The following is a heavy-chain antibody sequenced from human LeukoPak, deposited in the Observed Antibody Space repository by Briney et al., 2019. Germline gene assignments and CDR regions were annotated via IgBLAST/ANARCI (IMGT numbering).Heavy chain of an antibody. CDR2: INHSGST. V-gene: IGHV4-34*01. CDR3: ARQYYHDSSAYYFAPDY. Sequence: PSETLSLTCVVYGGSFSGYYWSWIRQPPGKGLEWIGEINHSGSTNYNPSPKSRVTISVDTSKNQFSLKVSSVTAADTAVYYCARQYYHDSSAYYFAPDYWGQGTLVTVSS. J-gene: IGHJ4*02. D-gene: IGHD3-22*01. CDR1: GGSFSGYY.